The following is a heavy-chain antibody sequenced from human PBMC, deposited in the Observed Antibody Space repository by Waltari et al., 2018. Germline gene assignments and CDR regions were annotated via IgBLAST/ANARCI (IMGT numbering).Heavy chain of an antibody. D-gene: IGHD1-26*01. V-gene: IGHV4-59*01. CDR3: ARDKGATTGNWFDP. Sequence: QVQLQESGPGLVKPSETLSLTCTVSGGSISSYYWRWIRQPPGKGLEWIGYIYYSGSTNYNPSLKSRVTISVDTSKNQFSLKLSSVTAADTAVYYCARDKGATTGNWFDPWGQGTLVTVSS. CDR1: GGSISSYY. CDR2: IYYSGST. J-gene: IGHJ5*02.